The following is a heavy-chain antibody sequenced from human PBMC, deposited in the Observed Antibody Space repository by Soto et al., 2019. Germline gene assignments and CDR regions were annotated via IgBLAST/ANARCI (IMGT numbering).Heavy chain of an antibody. V-gene: IGHV4-61*01. CDR3: ARDLKEYCSDGKCNWFDP. Sequence: SETLSLTCTVSGGSVSSGTYYWSWIRQPPGKGLEWIGYIYYTGSASYNPSLKSRVTISGDTSKNQFSLKLSSVTAADTAVYYCARDLKEYCSDGKCNWFDPWGQGTLVTVSS. D-gene: IGHD2-15*01. CDR1: GGSVSSGTYY. CDR2: IYYTGSA. J-gene: IGHJ5*02.